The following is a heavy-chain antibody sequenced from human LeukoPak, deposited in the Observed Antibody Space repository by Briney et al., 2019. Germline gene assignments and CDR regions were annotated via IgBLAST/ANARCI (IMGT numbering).Heavy chain of an antibody. CDR3: AKPFEYSSSSCLDY. CDR2: IWYDGSNK. CDR1: GFTFSSYG. D-gene: IGHD6-6*01. Sequence: GGSLRLSCAASGFTFSSYGMHWVRQAPGKGLEWVAAIWYDGSNKYYADSVKGRFTISRDNSKNTLYLQMNSPRAEDTAVYYCAKPFEYSSSSCLDYWGQGTLVTVSS. V-gene: IGHV3-33*06. J-gene: IGHJ4*02.